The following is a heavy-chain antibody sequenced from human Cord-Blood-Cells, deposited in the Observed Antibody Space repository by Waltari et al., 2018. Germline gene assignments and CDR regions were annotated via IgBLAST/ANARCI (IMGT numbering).Heavy chain of an antibody. V-gene: IGHV1-2*02. CDR3: ARTYYYGSGPLGY. Sequence: QVQLVQSGAEVKKPGASVKVSCKASGYTFTGYYMHWVRQAPGQGLEWMEWLNPNSGGTNYAQKFQGRVTMTRDTSISTAYMELSRLRSDDTAVYYCARTYYYGSGPLGYWGQGTLVTVSS. D-gene: IGHD3-10*01. CDR2: LNPNSGGT. CDR1: GYTFTGYY. J-gene: IGHJ4*02.